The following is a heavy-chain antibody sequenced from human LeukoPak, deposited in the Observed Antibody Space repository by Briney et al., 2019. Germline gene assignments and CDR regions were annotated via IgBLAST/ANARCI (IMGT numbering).Heavy chain of an antibody. J-gene: IGHJ5*02. D-gene: IGHD5-12*01. V-gene: IGHV3-48*03. CDR1: GFTFSSYE. Sequence: QPGGSLRLSCAASGFTFSSYEMHWVRQAPGKGLEWVADISSSGTTTYYADSVKGRFTISRDNAKNSLYLQMNSLRAEDTAVYYCARLLVATPRVDPWGQGTLVTVSS. CDR3: ARLLVATPRVDP. CDR2: ISSSGTTT.